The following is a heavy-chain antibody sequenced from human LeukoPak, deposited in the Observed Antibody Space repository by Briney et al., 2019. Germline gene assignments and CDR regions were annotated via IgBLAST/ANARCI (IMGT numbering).Heavy chain of an antibody. CDR2: ISSSSSYI. CDR3: ARERGALSTYYYDSSAPRYFDY. Sequence: GGSLRLSCAASGFTFSSYSMNWVRQAPGKGLEWVSSISSSSSYIYYADSVKGRFTISRDNAKNSLYLQMNSLRAEDTAVYYCARERGALSTYYYDSSAPRYFDYWGQGTLVTVSS. V-gene: IGHV3-21*01. D-gene: IGHD3-22*01. J-gene: IGHJ4*02. CDR1: GFTFSSYS.